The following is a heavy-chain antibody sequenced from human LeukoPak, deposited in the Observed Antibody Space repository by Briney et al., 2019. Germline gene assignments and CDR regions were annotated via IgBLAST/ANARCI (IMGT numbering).Heavy chain of an antibody. CDR3: ARDPTSGWYYFDY. V-gene: IGHV3-30*03. CDR1: GFTFGTYA. CDR2: ISYDGSNK. D-gene: IGHD6-19*01. Sequence: GGSLRLSCAASGFTFGTYAMRWVRQAPGKGLEWVAVISYDGSNKYYADSVKGRFTISRDNSKNTLYLQMNSLRAEDTAVYYCARDPTSGWYYFDYWGRGTLVTVSS. J-gene: IGHJ4*02.